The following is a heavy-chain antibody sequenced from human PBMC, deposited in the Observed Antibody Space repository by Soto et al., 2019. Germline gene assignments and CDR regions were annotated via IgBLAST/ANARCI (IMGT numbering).Heavy chain of an antibody. Sequence: QVQLLESGGGLVRPGGSLRLSCAASKFTVSAYYMAWIRQAPGKGLDWISYISGDSRYRNYVDSVKGRFTISRDNTKNSLYLQMNSLTVEDTAVYFCATGQQVRMADIWGQGTMVTVSS. CDR1: KFTVSAYY. CDR2: ISGDSRYR. D-gene: IGHD6-13*01. CDR3: ATGQQVRMADI. V-gene: IGHV3-11*03. J-gene: IGHJ3*02.